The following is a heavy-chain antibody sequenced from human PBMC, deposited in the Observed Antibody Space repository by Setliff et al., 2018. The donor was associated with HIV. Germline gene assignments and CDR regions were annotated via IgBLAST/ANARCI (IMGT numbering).Heavy chain of an antibody. CDR2: INHRGIT. CDR3: ARVVWMAAAGTIDYYYYGMDI. Sequence: SETLSLTCAVYGVSSSGYYWSWIRQPPGKGLEWIGEINHRGITSYSPSLKSRVTISVDTSKNQFSLELRSVTAADTAVYYCARVVWMAAAGTIDYYYYGMDIWGQGTTVTVSS. D-gene: IGHD6-13*01. V-gene: IGHV4-34*01. CDR1: GVSSSGYY. J-gene: IGHJ6*02.